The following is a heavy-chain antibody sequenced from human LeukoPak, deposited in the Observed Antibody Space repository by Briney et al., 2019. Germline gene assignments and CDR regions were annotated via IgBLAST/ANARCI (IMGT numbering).Heavy chain of an antibody. CDR1: GFTFRSYW. CDR2: INSDGSSR. Sequence: PGGSLRLSCAASGFTFRSYWMHWVRHGPGKGLLWVSRINSDGSSRSYADSVKGRFTISRDNAKNTLYLQMNSLRAEDTAVFYCVRDVCSGGSCYLDYWGQGTLVTVSS. V-gene: IGHV3-74*01. CDR3: VRDVCSGGSCYLDY. D-gene: IGHD2-15*01. J-gene: IGHJ4*02.